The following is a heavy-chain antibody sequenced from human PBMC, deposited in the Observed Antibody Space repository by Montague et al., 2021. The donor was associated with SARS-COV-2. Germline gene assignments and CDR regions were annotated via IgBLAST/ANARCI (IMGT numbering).Heavy chain of an antibody. D-gene: IGHD3-22*01. J-gene: IGHJ3*01. CDR2: MSYSGSA. CDR3: ARTSDPSNFDSTGYYGAFDV. Sequence: SETLSLTCTVSGATISSDYWSWIWQSPGKGLEWIGYMSYSGSATXNPSLESRVAISRDTSKNQFSLTLIPATAADTAIYYCARTSDPSNFDSTGYYGAFDVWGQGTTVIVSS. CDR1: GATISSDY. V-gene: IGHV4-59*01.